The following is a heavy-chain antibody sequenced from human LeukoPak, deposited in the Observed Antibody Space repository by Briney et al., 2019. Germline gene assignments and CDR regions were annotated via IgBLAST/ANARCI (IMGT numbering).Heavy chain of an antibody. D-gene: IGHD3-16*01. CDR3: RGLYYYYYMDV. CDR1: GYSISSGCY. Sequence: SETLSLTCAVSGYSISSGCYWGWIRQPPGKGLEWIGSIYHSGSTYYNPSLKSRVTISVDTSKNQFSLKLSSVTAADTAVYYCRGLYYYYYMDVWGKGTTVTVSS. V-gene: IGHV4-38-2*01. J-gene: IGHJ6*03. CDR2: IYHSGST.